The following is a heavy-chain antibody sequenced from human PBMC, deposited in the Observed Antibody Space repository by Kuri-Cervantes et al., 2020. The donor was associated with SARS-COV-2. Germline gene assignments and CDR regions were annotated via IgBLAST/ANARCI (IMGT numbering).Heavy chain of an antibody. D-gene: IGHD3-10*01. J-gene: IGHJ4*02. V-gene: IGHV4-34*01. CDR2: INHSGST. CDR3: ARDNHYYGSGSLGIDY. Sequence: SQTLSLTCAVYGGSFSGYYWSWIRQPPGKGLEWIGEINHSGSTNYNPSLKSRVTISVDTSKNQFSLKLSSLTAADTAVYYGARDNHYYGSGSLGIDYWGQGTLVTVSS. CDR1: GGSFSGYY.